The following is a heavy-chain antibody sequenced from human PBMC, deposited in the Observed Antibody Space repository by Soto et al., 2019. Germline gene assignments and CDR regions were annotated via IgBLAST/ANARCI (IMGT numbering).Heavy chain of an antibody. D-gene: IGHD4-17*01. Sequence: ASVKVSCKVSGYTLTELSMHWVRQAPGKGLEWMGGFDPEDGETIYAQKFQGRVTMTEDTSTDTAYMELSSLRSEDTAVYYCASLRARPTRNWFDPRGQGTLVTVSS. V-gene: IGHV1-24*01. CDR2: FDPEDGET. J-gene: IGHJ5*02. CDR3: ASLRARPTRNWFDP. CDR1: GYTLTELS.